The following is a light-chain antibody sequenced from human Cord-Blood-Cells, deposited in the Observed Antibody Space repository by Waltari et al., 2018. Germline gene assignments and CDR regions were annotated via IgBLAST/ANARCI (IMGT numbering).Light chain of an antibody. CDR2: DAS. J-gene: IGKJ4*01. CDR3: QQYDNLPRLT. V-gene: IGKV1-33*01. CDR1: HDISNY. Sequence: DIQMTQSPSSLSASGGDRVTITCQASHDISNYLNWYQQKPVKAPKLLIYDASNLETGVPSRFSGSGSGTDFTFTISSLQPEDIATYYCQQYDNLPRLTFGGGTKVEIK.